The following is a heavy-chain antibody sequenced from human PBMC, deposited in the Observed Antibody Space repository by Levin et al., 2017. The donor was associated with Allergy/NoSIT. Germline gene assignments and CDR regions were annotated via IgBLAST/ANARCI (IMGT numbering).Heavy chain of an antibody. CDR2: IYYSGST. CDR3: ARDSCSGGSCYYYYGMDV. V-gene: IGHV4-39*07. J-gene: IGHJ6*02. D-gene: IGHD2-15*01. Sequence: SETLSLTCTVSGGSISSSSYYWGWIRQPPGKGLEWIGSIYYSGSTYYNPSLKSRVTISVDTSKNQFSLKLSSVTAADTAVYYCARDSCSGGSCYYYYGMDVWGQGTTVTVSS. CDR1: GGSISSSSYY.